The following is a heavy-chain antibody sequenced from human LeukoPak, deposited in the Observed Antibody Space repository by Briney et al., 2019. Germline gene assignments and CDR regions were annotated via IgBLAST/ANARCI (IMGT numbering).Heavy chain of an antibody. D-gene: IGHD2-2*01. J-gene: IGHJ4*02. Sequence: GASVKVSCKASGYTFTSYYMHWVRQAPGQGLEWMGIINPSGGSTSYAQKFQGRVTMTRDTSTSTVYMELSRLRSDDTAVYYCARTQRYCSSTSCYQGIAAAGDFDYWGQGTLVTVSS. V-gene: IGHV1-46*01. CDR2: INPSGGST. CDR3: ARTQRYCSSTSCYQGIAAAGDFDY. CDR1: GYTFTSYY.